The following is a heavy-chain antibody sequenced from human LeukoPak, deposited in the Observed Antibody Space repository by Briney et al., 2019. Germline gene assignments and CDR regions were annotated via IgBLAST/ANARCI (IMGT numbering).Heavy chain of an antibody. CDR2: IRSKANSYAT. V-gene: IGHV3-73*01. J-gene: IGHJ6*02. CDR1: GFTFSGSA. Sequence: PGGSLKLSCAASGFTFSGSAMHWVRQASGKGLEWVGRIRSKANSYATAYAASVKGRFTISRDDSKNTAYLQMNSLKTEDTAVYYCTRSYGSGSYYNIHYYYGMDVWGQGTTVTVSS. D-gene: IGHD3-10*01. CDR3: TRSYGSGSYYNIHYYYGMDV.